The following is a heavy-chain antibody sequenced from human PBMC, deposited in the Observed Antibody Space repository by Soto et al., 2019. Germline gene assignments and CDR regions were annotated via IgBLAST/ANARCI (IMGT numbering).Heavy chain of an antibody. CDR3: ARERYCSSTRCYKDLDRYYHYGMDV. CDR1: GFTFSSYE. J-gene: IGHJ6*02. CDR2: ISSTGSTR. D-gene: IGHD2-2*02. V-gene: IGHV3-48*03. Sequence: GGSLRLSCAASGFTFSSYEMNWVRQAPGKGPEWVSYISSTGSTRYYADSVKGRFTISRDNAKNSLYLQMNSLRAEETALYYCARERYCSSTRCYKDLDRYYHYGMDVWGQGTTVTVSS.